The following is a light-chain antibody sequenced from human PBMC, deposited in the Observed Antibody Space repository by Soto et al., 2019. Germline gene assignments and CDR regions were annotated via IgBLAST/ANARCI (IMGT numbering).Light chain of an antibody. Sequence: EMVLTQSPATLSVSQGERPTHSCRASQSVSSNLAWYQQKPGQAPRLLIYGASTRATGIPARFSGSGSATEFTLTISSLQSEDFAVYYCQQYNNWPPWTFGQGTKVDIK. CDR2: GAS. CDR3: QQYNNWPPWT. CDR1: QSVSSN. V-gene: IGKV3-15*01. J-gene: IGKJ1*01.